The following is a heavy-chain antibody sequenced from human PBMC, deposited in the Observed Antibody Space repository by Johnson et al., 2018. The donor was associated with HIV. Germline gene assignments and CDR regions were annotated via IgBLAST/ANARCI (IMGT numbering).Heavy chain of an antibody. CDR2: ISYDGSNK. CDR1: GFTFSSYA. Sequence: QVQLVESGGGLVQPGRSLRLSCAASGFTFSSYAMHWVRQAPGKGLEWVAVISYDGSNKYYADSVKGRFTISRDNSKNTLYLQVNSLRAEDTAVYYCAWAKLGGVFDLWGQGTMVTVSS. V-gene: IGHV3-30-3*01. CDR3: AWAKLGGVFDL. D-gene: IGHD2-8*02. J-gene: IGHJ3*01.